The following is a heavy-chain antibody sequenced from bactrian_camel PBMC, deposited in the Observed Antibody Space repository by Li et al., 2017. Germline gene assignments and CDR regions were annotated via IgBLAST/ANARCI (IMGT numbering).Heavy chain of an antibody. V-gene: IGHV3-2*01. CDR1: GFTFSSYY. Sequence: GGGLVQPGGSLRLSCTASGFTFSSYYMSWVRQAPGKGLEWVSRINSDGSNTYYADSVKGRFTISRDNAANTVYLQMNSLKSEDTALYYCAAKTFGGSKPYWGQGTQVTVS. CDR2: INSDGSNT. J-gene: IGHJ4*01. CDR3: AAKTFGGSKPY. D-gene: IGHD7*01.